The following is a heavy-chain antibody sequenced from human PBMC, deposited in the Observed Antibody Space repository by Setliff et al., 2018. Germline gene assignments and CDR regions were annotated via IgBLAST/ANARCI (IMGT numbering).Heavy chain of an antibody. CDR2: INTGGGSA. J-gene: IGHJ4*02. CDR1: GYAFTSYY. CDR3: ARGGVAAAGRKGVFEY. D-gene: IGHD6-13*01. V-gene: IGHV1-46*01. Sequence: ASVKVSCKASGYAFTSYYMYWVRQAPGQGLEWMGTINTGGGSASIVDQFQGRVTMTRDTSTSTIYLELTSLRSDDTAVYYCARGGVAAAGRKGVFEYWGQGTLVTVSS.